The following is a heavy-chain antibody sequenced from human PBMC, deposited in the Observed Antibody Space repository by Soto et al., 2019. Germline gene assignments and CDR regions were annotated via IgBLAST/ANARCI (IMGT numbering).Heavy chain of an antibody. CDR2: IYYSGST. V-gene: IGHV4-59*01. CDR1: GGSISSYY. CDR3: ARESPIPGDNWFDP. Sequence: PSETLSLTCTVSGGSISSYYWSWIRQPPGKGLEWIGYIYYSGSTNYNPSLKSRVTISVDTSKNQFSLKLSSVTAADTAVYYCARESPIPGDNWFDPWGQGTLVTVSS. J-gene: IGHJ5*02.